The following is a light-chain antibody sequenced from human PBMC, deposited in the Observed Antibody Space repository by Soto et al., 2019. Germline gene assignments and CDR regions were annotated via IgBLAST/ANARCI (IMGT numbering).Light chain of an antibody. V-gene: IGKV1-5*01. Sequence: DIQMTQSPSTLSASVGDRVTITCRASQSVSRWLAWYKQKPGEAPELLIYAACTLQSGVPSRFSGSGFGTEFSLTISSLQPDDFGSYYCQHMRTFGQGTKVDIK. CDR1: QSVSRW. CDR2: AAC. CDR3: QHMRT. J-gene: IGKJ1*01.